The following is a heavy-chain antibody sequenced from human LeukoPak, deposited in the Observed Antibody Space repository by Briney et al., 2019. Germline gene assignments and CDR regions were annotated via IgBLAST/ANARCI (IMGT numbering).Heavy chain of an antibody. V-gene: IGHV1-18*01. Sequence: ASVKVSCKASGYTFTNYGLTWVRQAPGQGLEWMGWISTYNNNTNYAQNLQGRVTMTTDTSTNTAYMELRSLRSDDTAVYYCARGMYSSSSQVDYWGQGTLDTVSS. CDR1: GYTFTNYG. J-gene: IGHJ4*02. CDR2: ISTYNNNT. D-gene: IGHD6-6*01. CDR3: ARGMYSSSSQVDY.